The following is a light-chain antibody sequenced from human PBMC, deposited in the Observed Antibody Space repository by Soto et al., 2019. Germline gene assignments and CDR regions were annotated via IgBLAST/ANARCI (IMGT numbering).Light chain of an antibody. Sequence: QSALAQPASVSGSPGQSIAISCTGISSDVGAYNYVSWYQQHPGKAPKLIIFDVSNRPSGVSNRFSGSKSGDTASLTISGLQAEEEADYFCKSYTTGSTYVFGTGTKVTVL. V-gene: IGLV2-14*01. J-gene: IGLJ1*01. CDR1: SSDVGAYNY. CDR2: DVS. CDR3: KSYTTGSTYV.